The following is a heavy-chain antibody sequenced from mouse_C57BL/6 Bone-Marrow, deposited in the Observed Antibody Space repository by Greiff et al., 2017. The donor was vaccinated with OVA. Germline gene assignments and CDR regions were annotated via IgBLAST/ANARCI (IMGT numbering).Heavy chain of an antibody. CDR1: GYTFTSYG. CDR2: IYPRSGNT. J-gene: IGHJ3*01. Sequence: VQLQESGAELARPGASVKLSCKASGYTFTSYGISWVKQRTGQGLEWIGEIYPRSGNTYYNEKFKGKATLTADKSSSTAYMELRSLTSEDSAVYFCARTIYPDWFAYWGQGTLVTVSA. CDR3: ARTIYPDWFAY. V-gene: IGHV1-81*01.